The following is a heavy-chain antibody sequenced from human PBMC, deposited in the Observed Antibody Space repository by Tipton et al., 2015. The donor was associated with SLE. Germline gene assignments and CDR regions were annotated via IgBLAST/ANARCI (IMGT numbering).Heavy chain of an antibody. Sequence: SLRLSCVASGFTFNYAWMNWVRQAPGKGLEWVALIRNDGNEKNYADSVRGRFTLSRDNFRKTLVLQMNSLRPEDTAVYYCATLSGRDMWGQGTMVTVPS. CDR3: ATLSGRDM. CDR2: IRNDGNEK. CDR1: GFTFNYAW. V-gene: IGHV3-30*02. D-gene: IGHD6-19*01. J-gene: IGHJ3*01.